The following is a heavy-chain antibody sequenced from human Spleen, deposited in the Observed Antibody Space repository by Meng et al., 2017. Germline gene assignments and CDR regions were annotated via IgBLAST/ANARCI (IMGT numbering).Heavy chain of an antibody. J-gene: IGHJ4*02. D-gene: IGHD3-22*01. CDR3: ARDLGPYDSSGYYV. CDR2: IKQDGSEK. Sequence: GESLKISCAASGFTFSSSRMSWVRPARGKGLEWVANIKQDGSEKYYVDSVKGRFTIYRDNAKNSLYVQMNSLRAEDTAVYYCARDLGPYDSSGYYVWGQGTLVTVSS. CDR1: GFTFSSSR. V-gene: IGHV3-7*01.